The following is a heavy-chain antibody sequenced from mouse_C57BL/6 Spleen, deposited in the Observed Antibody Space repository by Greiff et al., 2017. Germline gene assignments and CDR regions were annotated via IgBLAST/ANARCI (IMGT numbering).Heavy chain of an antibody. CDR3: ARDYYSSSHFDD. V-gene: IGHV5-16*01. CDR1: GFTFSDYY. D-gene: IGHD1-1*01. J-gene: IGHJ2*01. Sequence: EVMLVESEGGLVQPGSSMKLSCTASGFTFSDYYMAWVRQVPEKGLEWVANINYDGSSTYYLDSLKSRFIISRDNAKNILYLQMSSLESEDTATYYCARDYYSSSHFDDWGKGTTLTVSS. CDR2: INYDGSST.